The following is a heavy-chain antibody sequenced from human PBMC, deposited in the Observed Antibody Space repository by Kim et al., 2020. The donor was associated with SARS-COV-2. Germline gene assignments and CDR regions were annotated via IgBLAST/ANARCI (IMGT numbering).Heavy chain of an antibody. CDR2: ISGSGGST. V-gene: IGHV3-23*01. J-gene: IGHJ4*02. D-gene: IGHD1-1*01. CDR3: AKGGNDRG. CDR1: GFVFTNYA. Sequence: GGSLRLSCAASGFVFTNYAMSWVRQAPGKGMEWVSGISGSGGSTSYADSVKGRFTISRDNSKKTLHLQMNSLRAEDTAVYYCAKGGNDRGWGQGTLVIVSS.